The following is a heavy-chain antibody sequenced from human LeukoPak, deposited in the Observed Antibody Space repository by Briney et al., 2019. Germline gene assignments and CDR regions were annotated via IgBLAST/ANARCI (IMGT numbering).Heavy chain of an antibody. D-gene: IGHD4-17*01. CDR1: GYTFISYD. CDR3: ARTPPDYGIDY. J-gene: IGHJ4*02. V-gene: IGHV1-8*01. Sequence: ASVNVSCKASGYTFISYDINWERQATGQGLEWMGWMSPNSGNTGYAQKFQGRITMTKSTSISTAYMELSDLESEDTAVYYCARTPPDYGIDYWGQGTLVTVSS. CDR2: MSPNSGNT.